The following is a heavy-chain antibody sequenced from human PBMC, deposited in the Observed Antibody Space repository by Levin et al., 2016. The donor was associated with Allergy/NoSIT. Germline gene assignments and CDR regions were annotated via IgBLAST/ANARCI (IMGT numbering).Heavy chain of an antibody. V-gene: IGHV3-13*04. CDR1: GFTFSSYD. CDR2: IGTAGDT. D-gene: IGHD3-10*01. J-gene: IGHJ4*02. CDR3: ARGGVRGGRYYFDY. Sequence: GGSLRLSCAASGFTFSSYDMHWVRQATGKGLEWVSAIGTAGDTYYPGSVKGRFTISRENAKNSLYLQMNSLRAGDTAVYYCARGGVRGGRYYFDYWGQGTLVTVSS.